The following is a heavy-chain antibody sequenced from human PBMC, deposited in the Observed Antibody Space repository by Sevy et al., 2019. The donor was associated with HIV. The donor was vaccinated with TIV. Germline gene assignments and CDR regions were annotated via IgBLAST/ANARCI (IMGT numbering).Heavy chain of an antibody. Sequence: SETLSLTCTVSGGSISSYYWSWIRQPPGKGLEWIGYIYYSGSTNYNPSLKSRVTISVDTSKNQFHLKLSSVTAAETAVYYCARVWKYSSGWNYYYYGMDVWGQGTTVTVSS. J-gene: IGHJ6*02. D-gene: IGHD6-19*01. CDR2: IYYSGST. V-gene: IGHV4-59*01. CDR3: ARVWKYSSGWNYYYYGMDV. CDR1: GGSISSYY.